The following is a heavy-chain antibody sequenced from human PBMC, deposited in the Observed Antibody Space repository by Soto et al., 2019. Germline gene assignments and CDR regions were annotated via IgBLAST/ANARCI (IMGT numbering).Heavy chain of an antibody. J-gene: IGHJ4*02. V-gene: IGHV3-30-3*01. Sequence: PGGSLRLSCAASGFSFSNYAMHWVRQAPGKGLEWVAVISHDESDEFYADSVKGRFTISRDNSKNTMYLQMNSLRAEDTAVYFCARELVAKQLGFDFWGQGILVTVSS. CDR2: ISHDESDE. D-gene: IGHD5-12*01. CDR1: GFSFSNYA. CDR3: ARELVAKQLGFDF.